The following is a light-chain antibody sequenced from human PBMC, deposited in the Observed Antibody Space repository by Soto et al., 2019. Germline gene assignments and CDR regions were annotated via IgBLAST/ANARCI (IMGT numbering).Light chain of an antibody. CDR3: QQFGTSPYT. CDR1: QTVSSTY. V-gene: IGKV3-20*01. Sequence: EIVLTQSPGTLSLSPGEGATLSCRASQTVSSTYLAWYQQKPGRAPSLLIHGASTRAAGIPDRFSASGSGTPFTLTITRLEPEDFAGYFCQQFGTSPYTFGQGTTVEIK. J-gene: IGKJ2*01. CDR2: GAS.